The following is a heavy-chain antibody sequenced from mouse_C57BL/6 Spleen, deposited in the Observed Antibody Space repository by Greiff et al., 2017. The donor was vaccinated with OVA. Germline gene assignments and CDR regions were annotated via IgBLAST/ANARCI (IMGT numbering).Heavy chain of an antibody. CDR2: IHPNSGST. CDR3: ARDHYGSSSKYFDV. D-gene: IGHD1-1*01. CDR1: GYTFTSYW. J-gene: IGHJ1*03. V-gene: IGHV1-64*01. Sequence: QVQLQQPGAELVKPGASVKLSCKASGYTFTSYWMHWVKQRPGQGLEWIGMIHPNSGSTNYNEKFKSKATLTVDKSSSPAYMQLSSLTSEDSAVYYCARDHYGSSSKYFDVWGTGTTVTVSS.